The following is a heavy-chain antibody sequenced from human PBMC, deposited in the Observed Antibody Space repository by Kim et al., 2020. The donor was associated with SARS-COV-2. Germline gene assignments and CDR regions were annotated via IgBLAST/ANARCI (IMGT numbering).Heavy chain of an antibody. Sequence: GGSLRLSCAASGFTFSSYGMHWVRQAPGKGLEWVAVISYDGSNKYYADSVKGRFTISRDNSKNTLYLQMNSLRAEDTAVYYCAKMDGGELLWFGGIDYWGQGTLVTVSS. J-gene: IGHJ4*02. V-gene: IGHV3-30*18. CDR2: ISYDGSNK. D-gene: IGHD3-10*01. CDR1: GFTFSSYG. CDR3: AKMDGGELLWFGGIDY.